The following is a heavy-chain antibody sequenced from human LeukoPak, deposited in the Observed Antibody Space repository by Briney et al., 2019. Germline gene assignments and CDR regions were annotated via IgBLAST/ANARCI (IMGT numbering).Heavy chain of an antibody. CDR3: ARGVLYYYYGMDV. D-gene: IGHD5/OR15-5a*01. J-gene: IGHJ6*02. V-gene: IGHV4-30-2*01. CDR2: IYHSGST. Sequence: SQTLSLTCAVSGGSISSGGYSWSWIRQPPGKGLEWIGYIYHSGSTYYNPSLKSRVTISVDTSKNQFSLKLSSVTAADTAVYYCARGVLYYYYGMDVWGQGTTVTVSS. CDR1: GGSISSGGYS.